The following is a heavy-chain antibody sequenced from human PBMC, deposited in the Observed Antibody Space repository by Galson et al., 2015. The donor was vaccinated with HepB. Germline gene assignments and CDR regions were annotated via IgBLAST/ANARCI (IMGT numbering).Heavy chain of an antibody. CDR2: INTNTGNP. Sequence: SVKVSCKASGYTFTSYATNWVRQAPGQGLEWMGWINTNTGNPTYAQGFTGRFVFSLDTSVSTAYLQISSLKAEDTAVYYCARDFRMVRGFFRCLGYWGQGTLVTVSS. J-gene: IGHJ4*02. D-gene: IGHD3-10*01. V-gene: IGHV7-4-1*02. CDR3: ARDFRMVRGFFRCLGY. CDR1: GYTFTSYA.